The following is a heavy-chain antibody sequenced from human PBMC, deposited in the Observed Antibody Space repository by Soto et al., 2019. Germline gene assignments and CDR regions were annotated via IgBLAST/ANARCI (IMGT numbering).Heavy chain of an antibody. D-gene: IGHD3-22*01. V-gene: IGHV1-2*04. CDR3: ARDLHYYDSSGYYSSDAFDI. J-gene: IGHJ3*02. CDR1: GYTFTGYY. Sequence: ASVKVSCKASGYTFTGYYMHWVRQAPGQGLEWIGWINPNSGGTNYAQKFQGWVTMTRDTSISTAYMELSRLRSDDTAVYYCARDLHYYDSSGYYSSDAFDIWGQGTMVTVSS. CDR2: INPNSGGT.